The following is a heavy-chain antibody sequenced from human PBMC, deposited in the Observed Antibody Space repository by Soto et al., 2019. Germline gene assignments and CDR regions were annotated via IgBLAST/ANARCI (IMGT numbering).Heavy chain of an antibody. CDR3: ARITGRHLDY. CDR2: IDYSGTA. J-gene: IGHJ4*02. CDR1: SGSISVTNVF. D-gene: IGHD1-20*01. V-gene: IGHV4-39*01. Sequence: SETLSLTCTVSSGSISVTNVFWGWVRQPPGKGLVWSGNIDYSGTAYFSPSLATRVTFHVDTSKNQFSLTLYSVTAADTAVYYCARITGRHLDYWGQGILVTVS.